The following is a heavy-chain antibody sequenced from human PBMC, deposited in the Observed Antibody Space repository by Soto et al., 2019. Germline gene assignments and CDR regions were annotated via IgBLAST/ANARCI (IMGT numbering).Heavy chain of an antibody. CDR2: ISLYSDGT. Sequence: ASVKVSCKTSGYTFSSYGITWVRQAPGQPLEWLGWISLYSDGTNYAQKFQGRVSMTTDTSTSTAYMELRSLRSEDTAVYYCARGQELITIFGVVISGTSYGMDVWGQGTTVTVSS. CDR3: ARGQELITIFGVVISGTSYGMDV. J-gene: IGHJ6*02. CDR1: GYTFSSYG. D-gene: IGHD3-3*01. V-gene: IGHV1-18*01.